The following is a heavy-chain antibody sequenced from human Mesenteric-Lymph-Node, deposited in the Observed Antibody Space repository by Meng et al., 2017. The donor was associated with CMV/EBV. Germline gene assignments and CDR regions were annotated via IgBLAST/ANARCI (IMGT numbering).Heavy chain of an antibody. CDR3: ARNWRGFDY. J-gene: IGHJ4*02. D-gene: IGHD1-1*01. CDR2: ISSSGTTI. CDR1: GFAFSDYY. V-gene: IGHV3-11*04. Sequence: GESLKISCAASGFAFSDYYMSWIRQAPGKGLEWVSYISSSGTTIYYADSVKGRFTISRDNAKNSLYLQMNSLRAEDTAVYYCARNWRGFDYWGQGTLVTVSS.